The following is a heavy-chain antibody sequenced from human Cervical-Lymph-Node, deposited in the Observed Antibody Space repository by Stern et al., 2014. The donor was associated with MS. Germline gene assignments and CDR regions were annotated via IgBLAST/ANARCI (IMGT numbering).Heavy chain of an antibody. CDR3: SRGHGSGRWFLFDD. Sequence: EVQLVESGGSLVQPGRSLRLSCTTSGFTFRDSTMSWFRQAPGGGLEWVGFIRRTVYDGTTEYAASVKGRFTISRDDSKSIAYLQMNSLKTDDTAVYYCSRGHGSGRWFLFDDWGQGTLVTVSS. V-gene: IGHV3-49*03. CDR2: IRRTVYDGTT. CDR1: GFTFRDST. J-gene: IGHJ4*02. D-gene: IGHD3-10*01.